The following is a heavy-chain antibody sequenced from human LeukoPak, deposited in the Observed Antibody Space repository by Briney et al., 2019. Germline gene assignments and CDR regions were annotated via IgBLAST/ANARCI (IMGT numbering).Heavy chain of an antibody. CDR1: GGTFSSYA. J-gene: IGHJ5*02. D-gene: IGHD2-2*01. Sequence: ASVKVSCKASGGTFSSYAISWVRRAPGQGLEWMGGIIPIFGTANYAQKFQGRVTITADESTSTAYMELSSLRSEDTAVYYCARDGEYCSSTSCANWFDPWGQGTLVTVPS. CDR3: ARDGEYCSSTSCANWFDP. CDR2: IIPIFGTA. V-gene: IGHV1-69*13.